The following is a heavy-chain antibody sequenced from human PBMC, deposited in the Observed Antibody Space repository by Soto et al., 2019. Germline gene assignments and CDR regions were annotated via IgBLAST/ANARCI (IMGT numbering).Heavy chain of an antibody. D-gene: IGHD3-3*01. CDR1: VFTSSG. Sequence: QDQLVQSGAEVKKPGASVKVSCKASVFTSSGISWVRQAPGQRLEWMGWISTHNGNTIYAQKFQGRVIMTTDTSTTTVYMELRSLRPDDTAVYLCAREGILGLFDAYDLWGQGTMVTVSS. CDR3: AREGILGLFDAYDL. J-gene: IGHJ3*01. CDR2: ISTHNGNT. V-gene: IGHV1-18*04.